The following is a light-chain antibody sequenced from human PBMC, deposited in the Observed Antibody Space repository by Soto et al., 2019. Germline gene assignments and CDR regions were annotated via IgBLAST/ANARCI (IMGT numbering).Light chain of an antibody. J-gene: IGKJ4*02. CDR2: GVS. CDR1: QSISSSY. Sequence: EIVLTQSPGILSLSPGERATLSCRASQSISSSYLAWYQLKPGQAPRLLIYGVSSRATGIPDRFSGSGSGTDFTLTISRLEPEDFAVYYCQQDGNSPLTFGGGTKVEIK. CDR3: QQDGNSPLT. V-gene: IGKV3-20*01.